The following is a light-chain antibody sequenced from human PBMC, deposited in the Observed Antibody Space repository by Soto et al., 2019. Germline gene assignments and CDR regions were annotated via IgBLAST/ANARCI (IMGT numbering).Light chain of an antibody. CDR2: KAS. Sequence: DIQMTQSPSTLSGSVGDRVTITCRASQTISSRLAWYQQKPGKAPKLLIYKASTLKSGVPSRFSGSGSGTEFTLTISSLQPDDFATYCCQHYNSYSEAFGQGTKVDIK. V-gene: IGKV1-5*03. CDR3: QHYNSYSEA. J-gene: IGKJ1*01. CDR1: QTISSR.